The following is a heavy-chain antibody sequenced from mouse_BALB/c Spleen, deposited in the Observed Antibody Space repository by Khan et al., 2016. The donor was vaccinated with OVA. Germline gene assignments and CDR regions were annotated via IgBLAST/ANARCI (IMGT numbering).Heavy chain of an antibody. D-gene: IGHD1-1*01. CDR1: GYSFTGYY. CDR2: ISGDNGST. CDR3: ARGDYYGSSSFAY. J-gene: IGHJ3*01. V-gene: IGHV1S34*01. Sequence: LVKTGASVKISCKASGYSFTGYYMHWVKQSHGKSLEWIGYISGDNGSTTYNQKFKGKATFTVDTSSSTVYMQLNSLTSEDSAVYYCARGDYYGSSSFAYWGQGTLVTVSS.